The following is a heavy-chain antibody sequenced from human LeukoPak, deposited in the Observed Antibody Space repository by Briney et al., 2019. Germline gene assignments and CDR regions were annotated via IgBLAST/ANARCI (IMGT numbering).Heavy chain of an antibody. CDR2: ISGSGGST. CDR1: GFTFSSYA. D-gene: IGHD3-10*01. V-gene: IGHV3-23*01. Sequence: PGGSLRLSCAASGFTFSSYAMSWVRQAPGKGLDWVSGISGSGGSTYYTDSVKGRFTISRDNSKNTLYLQMNSLRAEDTAVYYCAKDMVRGVNSGFDYWGQGTLVTVSS. J-gene: IGHJ4*02. CDR3: AKDMVRGVNSGFDY.